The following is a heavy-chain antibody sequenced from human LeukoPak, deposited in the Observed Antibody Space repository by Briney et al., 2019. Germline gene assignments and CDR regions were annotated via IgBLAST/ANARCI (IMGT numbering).Heavy chain of an antibody. CDR1: GFTFSSYS. CDR3: ASPAVVRGVT. J-gene: IGHJ5*02. V-gene: IGHV3-21*01. Sequence: PGGSLRLSCAASGFTFSSYSMNWVRQAPGKGLEWVSSISSSSSYIYYADSVKVRFTISRDNAKNSLYLQMNSLRAEDTAVYYCASPAVVRGVTWGQGTLVTVSS. CDR2: ISSSSSYI. D-gene: IGHD3-10*01.